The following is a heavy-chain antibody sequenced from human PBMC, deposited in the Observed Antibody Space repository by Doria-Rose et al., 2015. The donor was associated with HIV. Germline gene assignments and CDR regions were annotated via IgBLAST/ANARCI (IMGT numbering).Heavy chain of an antibody. D-gene: IGHD6-13*01. CDR1: GVSLSSPGMG. CDR3: ARVKSSRWYHKYYFDF. V-gene: IGHV2-26*01. CDR2: FFSYDER. J-gene: IGHJ4*02. Sequence: QITLKESGPVLVKPAETLTLTCTVSGVSLSSPGMGVSWIRQPPGKALEWLANFFSYDERSYNTSLKIRLTISRGTSKSQVVLTMTDMDPVDTATYYCARVKSSRWYHKYYFDFWGQGTLVIVSA.